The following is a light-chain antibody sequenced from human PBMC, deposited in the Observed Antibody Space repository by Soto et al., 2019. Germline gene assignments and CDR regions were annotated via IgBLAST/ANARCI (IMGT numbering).Light chain of an antibody. CDR3: SSYTSSSTPYV. CDR1: SSDICAYDY. Sequence: QSVLTQPASVSGSPGQSITISCTGSSSDICAYDYVSWYQQRPVKAPKLMIFDVTNRPSGVSDRFSGSKSGNTASLTISGLQTEDEADYYCSSYTSSSTPYVFGTGTKVTVL. J-gene: IGLJ1*01. V-gene: IGLV2-14*01. CDR2: DVT.